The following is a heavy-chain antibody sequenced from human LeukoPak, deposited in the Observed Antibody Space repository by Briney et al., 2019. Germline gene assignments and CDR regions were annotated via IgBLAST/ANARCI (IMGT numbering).Heavy chain of an antibody. CDR1: GFTFSSYS. V-gene: IGHV3-21*01. CDR3: ARDPLYCSSTSCFFDY. D-gene: IGHD2-2*01. J-gene: IGHJ4*02. Sequence: GGSLRLSCAASGFTFSSYSMNWVRQAPGKGLEWVSSISSSSSYIYYADSVKGRFTISRDNAKNSLYLQMNSLRAEDTAVYYCARDPLYCSSTSCFFDYWGQGTLVTISS. CDR2: ISSSSSYI.